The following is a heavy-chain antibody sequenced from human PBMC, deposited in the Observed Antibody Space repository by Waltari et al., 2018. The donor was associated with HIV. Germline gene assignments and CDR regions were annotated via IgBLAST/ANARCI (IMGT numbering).Heavy chain of an antibody. Sequence: QVQMVESGGGLVKPGGSLRLSCADSGCIFSDFEMRWIRQAPGKGLEWVSYISSSSSFIYYADSVRCRFTISRDNAKNSLYLQMNSLRAEDTAVYYCARGGSGWYREAAEIDYWGQGTLVTVSS. CDR3: ARGGSGWYREAAEIDY. D-gene: IGHD6-19*01. J-gene: IGHJ4*02. CDR2: ISSSSSFI. CDR1: GCIFSDFE. V-gene: IGHV3-11*01.